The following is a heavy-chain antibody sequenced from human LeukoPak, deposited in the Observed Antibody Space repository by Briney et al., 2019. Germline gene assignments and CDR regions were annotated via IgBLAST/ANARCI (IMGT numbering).Heavy chain of an antibody. J-gene: IGHJ6*03. D-gene: IGHD1-26*01. CDR2: INPSDGAT. V-gene: IGHV1-46*01. CDR1: GYTFTTYY. Sequence: ASVKVSCKASGYTFTTYYIHWVRQAPGQGLEWMGMINPSDGATTYAQKFQGRGTMTRDMSPTTVYMDVRTLRSEDTAVYFCAREQGGGLSGTLGGLFASYHTYYYMDVWGRGTTVTVSS. CDR3: AREQGGGLSGTLGGLFASYHTYYYMDV.